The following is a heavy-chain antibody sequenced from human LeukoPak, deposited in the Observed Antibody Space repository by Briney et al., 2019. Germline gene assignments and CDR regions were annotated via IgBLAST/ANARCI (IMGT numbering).Heavy chain of an antibody. D-gene: IGHD6-19*01. J-gene: IGHJ4*02. CDR3: AKETVGSGWYEKDY. CDR2: ISGSGGST. CDR1: GFTFSSYA. Sequence: GGSLRLSCAASGFTFSSYAMNWVRQAPGKGLEWVSAISGSGGSTYYADSVKGRFTISRDNSKNTLYLQMNSLRAEDTAVYYCAKETVGSGWYEKDYWGQGTLVTVSS. V-gene: IGHV3-23*01.